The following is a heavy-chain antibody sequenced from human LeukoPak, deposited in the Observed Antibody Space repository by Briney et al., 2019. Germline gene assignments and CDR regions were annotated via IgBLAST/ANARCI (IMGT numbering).Heavy chain of an antibody. V-gene: IGHV4-59*02. J-gene: IGHJ4*02. CDR3: AKWNSGKYHFDY. Sequence: SETLSLTCTVSGDSVSRYYWNWIRHSPGKVLEWIGYIHHSGSTSNNPSLRSRVTMSVDTSKNQFSLNRISVTAADTAVYYCAKWNSGKYHFDYWGQGILVTVSS. D-gene: IGHD1-26*01. CDR1: GDSVSRYY. CDR2: IHHSGST.